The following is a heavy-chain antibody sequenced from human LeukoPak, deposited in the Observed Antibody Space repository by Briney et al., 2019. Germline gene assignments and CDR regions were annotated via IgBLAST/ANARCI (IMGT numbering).Heavy chain of an antibody. Sequence: GGSLRLSCAASGFTFSSYSMNWVRQAPGKGLEWVSSISSSSSYIYYADSVKGRFTISRDNAKNSLHLQMNSLRAEDTAVYYCARCDYGDSPFDYWGQGTLVTVSS. V-gene: IGHV3-21*01. J-gene: IGHJ4*02. D-gene: IGHD4-17*01. CDR1: GFTFSSYS. CDR3: ARCDYGDSPFDY. CDR2: ISSSSSYI.